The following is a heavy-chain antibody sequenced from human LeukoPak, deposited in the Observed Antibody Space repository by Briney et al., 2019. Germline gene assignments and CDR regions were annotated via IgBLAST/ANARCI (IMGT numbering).Heavy chain of an antibody. CDR2: INYDGGET. CDR1: EFTFSTYW. Sequence: PGGSLILSCVASEFTFSTYWMSWVRQAPGKGLEWVANINYDGGETYYVDSVRGRFTISRDNAKNSLYLQMNSLRAEDTAVYYCARSSGIGTTDYWGQGTLVTVSS. D-gene: IGHD1-1*01. V-gene: IGHV3-7*03. CDR3: ARSSGIGTTDY. J-gene: IGHJ4*02.